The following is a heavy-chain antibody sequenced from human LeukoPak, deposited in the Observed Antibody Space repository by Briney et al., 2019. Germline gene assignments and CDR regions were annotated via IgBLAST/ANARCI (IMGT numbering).Heavy chain of an antibody. Sequence: PGGSLRLSCAASGLTFGSDWMHWVRQAPGKGLVWVLGINFDGSTKYADAVKGRFAISRDNAKNTLDLQMNSLSAEDTAIYYCARWNYAFDIWGQGTLVTVS. CDR1: GLTFGSDW. V-gene: IGHV3-74*01. CDR2: INFDGST. CDR3: ARWNYAFDI. D-gene: IGHD1-1*01. J-gene: IGHJ3*02.